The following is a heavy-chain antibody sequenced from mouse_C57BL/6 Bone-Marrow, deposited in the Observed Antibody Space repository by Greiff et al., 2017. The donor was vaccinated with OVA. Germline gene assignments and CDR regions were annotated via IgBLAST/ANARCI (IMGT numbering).Heavy chain of an antibody. V-gene: IGHV1-18*01. CDR3: ARETYYGYEWGYFDY. J-gene: IGHJ2*01. D-gene: IGHD2-14*01. Sequence: EVQLQQSGPELVKPGASVKIPCKASGYTFTDYNMDWVKQSHGKSLEWIGDINPNNGGTIYNQKFKGKATLTVDKSSSTAYMELRSLTSEDTAVYYCARETYYGYEWGYFDYWGQGTTLTVSS. CDR1: GYTFTDYN. CDR2: INPNNGGT.